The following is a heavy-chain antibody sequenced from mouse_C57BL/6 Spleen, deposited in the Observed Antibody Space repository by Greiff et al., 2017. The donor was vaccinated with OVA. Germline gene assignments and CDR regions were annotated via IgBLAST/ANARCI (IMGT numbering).Heavy chain of an antibody. CDR2: ISDGGSYT. J-gene: IGHJ1*03. CDR3: TRGKNYYGSSYVGYFDV. V-gene: IGHV5-4*03. D-gene: IGHD1-1*01. CDR1: GFTFSSYA. Sequence: EVKLVESGGGLVKPGGSLKLSCAASGFTFSSYAMSWVRQTPEKRLEWVATISDGGSYTYYPDNVKGRFTISRDNAKNNLYLQMSHLKSEDTAMYYYTRGKNYYGSSYVGYFDVWGTGTTVTVSS.